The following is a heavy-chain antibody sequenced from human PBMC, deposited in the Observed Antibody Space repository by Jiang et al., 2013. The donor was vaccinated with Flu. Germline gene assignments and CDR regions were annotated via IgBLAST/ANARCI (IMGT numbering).Heavy chain of an antibody. CDR3: ARDRDCSSTSCAYYYYGMDV. CDR1: GGSISSGGYY. D-gene: IGHD2-2*01. Sequence: VKPSQTLSLTCTVSGGSISSGGYYWSWIRQHPGKGLEWIGYIYYSGSTYYNPSLKSRVTISVDTSKNQFSLKLSSVTAADTAVYYCARDRDCSSTSCAYYYYGMDVWGQGTTVTVSS. CDR2: IYYSGST. V-gene: IGHV4-31*03. J-gene: IGHJ6*02.